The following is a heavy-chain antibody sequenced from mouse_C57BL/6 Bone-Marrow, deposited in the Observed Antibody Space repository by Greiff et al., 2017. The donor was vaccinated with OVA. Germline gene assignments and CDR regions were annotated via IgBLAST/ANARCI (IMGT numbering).Heavy chain of an antibody. CDR1: GFTFSDYY. V-gene: IGHV5-12*01. CDR3: ARHDHGSFAMDY. Sequence: EVQRVESGGGLVQPGGSLKLSCAASGFTFSDYYMYWVRQTPEKRLEWVAYISNGGGSTYYPDTVKGRFTISRDNAKNTLYLQMSRLKSEDTAMYYCARHDHGSFAMDYWGQGTSVTVSS. CDR2: ISNGGGST. J-gene: IGHJ4*01. D-gene: IGHD1-1*01.